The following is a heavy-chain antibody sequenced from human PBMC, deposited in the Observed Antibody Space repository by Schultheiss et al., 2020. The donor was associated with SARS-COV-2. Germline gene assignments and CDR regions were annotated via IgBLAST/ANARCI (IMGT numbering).Heavy chain of an antibody. V-gene: IGHV3-21*03. CDR2: ISSSSSYI. D-gene: IGHD2-2*01. Sequence: GGSLRLSCAASGFTFSSYGMHWVRQAPGKGLEWVSSISSSSSYIYYADSVKGRFTISRDNSKNTLYLQMNSLKTEDTAVYYCTLTPRGIVVVPTYYYYGMDVWGQGTTVTVSS. CDR1: GFTFSSYG. J-gene: IGHJ6*02. CDR3: TLTPRGIVVVPTYYYYGMDV.